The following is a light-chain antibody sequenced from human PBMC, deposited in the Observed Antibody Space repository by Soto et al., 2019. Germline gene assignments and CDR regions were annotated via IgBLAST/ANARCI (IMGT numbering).Light chain of an antibody. J-gene: IGKJ4*01. V-gene: IGKV3-11*01. Sequence: EVVLTQSPATLSLSPGDRATLSCRASQSVSSYFAWYQQKPGQAPRLLIYDASNRATGIPARFSGSGSGTDFSLTISSLEPEDFAVYYCQQRSNWPPVFGGGTKVDIK. CDR3: QQRSNWPPV. CDR1: QSVSSY. CDR2: DAS.